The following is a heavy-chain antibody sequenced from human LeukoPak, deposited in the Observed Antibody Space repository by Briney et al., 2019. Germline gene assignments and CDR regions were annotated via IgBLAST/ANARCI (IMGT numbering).Heavy chain of an antibody. CDR3: AKDIGPYIVIVPAATHFYYYGMDV. D-gene: IGHD2-2*01. CDR2: LSGDSGSI. CDR1: VVTFVVFA. J-gene: IGHJ6*02. Sequence: GGSLRLSSVASVVTFVVFAMHCVRKAPGRGLGWVSGLSGDSGSIGSADSVKGRFTISRDNTKNSPCLQMNRLRAVGTAFYFGAKDIGPYIVIVPAATHFYYYGMDVWGQGTTVTVSS. V-gene: IGHV3-9*01.